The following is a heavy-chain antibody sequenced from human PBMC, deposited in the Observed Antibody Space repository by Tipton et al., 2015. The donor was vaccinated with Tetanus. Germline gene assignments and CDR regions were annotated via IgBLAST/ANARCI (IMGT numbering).Heavy chain of an antibody. CDR1: GGSISSGGYY. D-gene: IGHD1-1*01. Sequence: TLSLTCIVSGGSISSGGYYWSWVRPHPGEGPEWIGYIYDSGSIYYNPSLKSRVSISIDTSKNQFSLKLSSVTAADTAVYYCARERYIHYGMDVWGQGTTVTVSS. CDR3: ARERYIHYGMDV. J-gene: IGHJ6*02. CDR2: IYDSGSI. V-gene: IGHV4-31*03.